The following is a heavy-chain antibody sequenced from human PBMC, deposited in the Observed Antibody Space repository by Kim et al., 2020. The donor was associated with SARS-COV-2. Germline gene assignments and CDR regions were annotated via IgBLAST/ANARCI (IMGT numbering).Heavy chain of an antibody. CDR1: GGSFSGYY. Sequence: SKTLSLTCAVYGGSFSGYYWSWIRQPPGKGLEWIGEINHSGSTNYNPSLKSRVTISVDTSKNQFSLKLSSVTAADTAVYYCAGETYYYDSSGYYFGAFDIWGQGTMVTVSS. V-gene: IGHV4-34*01. CDR2: INHSGST. D-gene: IGHD3-22*01. J-gene: IGHJ3*02. CDR3: AGETYYYDSSGYYFGAFDI.